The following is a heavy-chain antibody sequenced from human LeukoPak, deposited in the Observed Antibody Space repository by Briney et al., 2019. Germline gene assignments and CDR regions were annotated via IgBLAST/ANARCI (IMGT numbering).Heavy chain of an antibody. D-gene: IGHD2-2*01. CDR1: GFTVSSSY. J-gene: IGHJ6*03. Sequence: GGSLRLSCAASGFTVSSSYMSWVRQSPGRGLEWVSVIYTGGDTYYADSVKGRFTISRDTSKNTLYLQMNSLRAEDTAVYYCAKGGSCSSTSCYHYYYYYYMDVWGKGTTVTVSS. V-gene: IGHV3-53*05. CDR2: IYTGGDT. CDR3: AKGGSCSSTSCYHYYYYYYMDV.